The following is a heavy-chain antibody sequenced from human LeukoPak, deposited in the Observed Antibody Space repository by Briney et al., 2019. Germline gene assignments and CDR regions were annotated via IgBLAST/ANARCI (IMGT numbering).Heavy chain of an antibody. CDR1: GGSISSYY. D-gene: IGHD5-18*01. V-gene: IGHV4-59*01. CDR2: IYYSGST. CDR3: ARGLDTAMAYNWFDP. Sequence: SETLSLTRTVSGGSISSYYWSWIRQPPGKGLEWIGYIYYSGSTNYNPSLKSRVTISVDTSKNRFSLKLSSVTAADTAVYYCARGLDTAMAYNWFDPWGQGTLVTVSS. J-gene: IGHJ5*02.